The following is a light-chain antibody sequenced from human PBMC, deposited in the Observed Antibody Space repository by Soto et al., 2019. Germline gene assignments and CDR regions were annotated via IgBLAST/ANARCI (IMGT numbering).Light chain of an antibody. CDR1: QTVATY. J-gene: IGKJ4*01. Sequence: DIPMTQSPSSLSASVGDRVTISCRASQTVATYLNWYQQKPGKAPKLLIYAASNLQTGVPSRFIGSGSGTDFTLTISSLQPEDFATYYCQHSYSTPLTFGGGTKVDIK. V-gene: IGKV1-39*01. CDR3: QHSYSTPLT. CDR2: AAS.